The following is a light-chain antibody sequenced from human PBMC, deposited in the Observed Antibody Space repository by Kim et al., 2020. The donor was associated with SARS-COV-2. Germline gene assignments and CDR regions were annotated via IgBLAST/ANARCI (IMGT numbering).Light chain of an antibody. CDR3: QTGGTGFRM. Sequence: ASGRLNGNLSRGRRSETIAWIEQQPEKGPRYVRKVNRDVSHSKGDGIPYRSSGSSSGAERSHTISSLQSDDEADYYCQTGGTGFRMSGGGTRLTVL. CDR2: VNRDVSH. J-gene: IGLJ3*02. CDR1: RGRRSET. V-gene: IGLV4-69*02.